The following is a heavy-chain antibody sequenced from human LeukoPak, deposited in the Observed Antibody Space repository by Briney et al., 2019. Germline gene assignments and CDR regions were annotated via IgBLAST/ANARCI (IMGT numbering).Heavy chain of an antibody. J-gene: IGHJ6*02. CDR3: ARDVYSSGWYRYGMDV. CDR2: IYYSGSP. Sequence: SETLSLTCTVSGGSISSYYWSWIRQPPGKGLEWIGYIYYSGSPNYNPSLKSRVTISVDTSKNQFSLKLSPVTAADTAVYYCARDVYSSGWYRYGMDVWGQGTTVTVSS. D-gene: IGHD6-19*01. CDR1: GGSISSYY. V-gene: IGHV4-59*01.